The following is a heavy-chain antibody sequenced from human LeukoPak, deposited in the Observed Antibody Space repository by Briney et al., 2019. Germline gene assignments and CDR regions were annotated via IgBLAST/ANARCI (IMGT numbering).Heavy chain of an antibody. Sequence: GRSLRLSCAASGFTFSSYGMHWVRQAPGKGLEWVAVISYDGSNKYYADSVEGRFTISRDNSKNTLYLQMNSLRAEDTAVYYCASGITMIVRWGQGTLVTVSS. CDR1: GFTFSSYG. CDR2: ISYDGSNK. CDR3: ASGITMIVR. V-gene: IGHV3-30*03. J-gene: IGHJ4*02. D-gene: IGHD3-22*01.